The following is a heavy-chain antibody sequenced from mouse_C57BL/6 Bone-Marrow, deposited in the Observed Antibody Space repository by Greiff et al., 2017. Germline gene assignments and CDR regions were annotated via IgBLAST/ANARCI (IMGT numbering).Heavy chain of an antibody. CDR1: GYTFTDYY. J-gene: IGHJ3*01. CDR2: INPNNGGT. CDR3: ARRNSNGFAY. D-gene: IGHD2-5*01. Sequence: VQLQQSGPELVKPGASVKISCKASGYTFTDYYMNWVKQSHGKSLEWIGDINPNNGGTSYNQEFKGKATLPVDKSSSTAYMELRSLTSEDSAVYYCARRNSNGFAYWGQGTLVTVSA. V-gene: IGHV1-26*01.